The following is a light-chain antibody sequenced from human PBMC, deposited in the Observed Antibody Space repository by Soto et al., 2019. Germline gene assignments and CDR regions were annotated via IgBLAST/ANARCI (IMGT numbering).Light chain of an antibody. CDR2: DAS. V-gene: IGKV1-5*01. Sequence: DIQMTQSPSTLSASVGYRFTITCRASQTISNWLAWYQQKPGKAPKLLIYDASTLDGGVPSRFSGRRSGTDFTLTISSLQPSDFATYYCQQYNTYPLTFGGGTKVDIK. CDR3: QQYNTYPLT. CDR1: QTISNW. J-gene: IGKJ4*01.